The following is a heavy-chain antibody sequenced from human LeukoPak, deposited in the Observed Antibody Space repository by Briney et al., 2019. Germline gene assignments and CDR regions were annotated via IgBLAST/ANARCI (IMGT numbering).Heavy chain of an antibody. J-gene: IGHJ4*02. V-gene: IGHV3-23*01. D-gene: IGHD3-10*01. CDR2: ISGSGGST. Sequence: GGSLRLSCAASGFTFSSYAMSWVRQAPGKGLEWVSAISGSGGSTYYADSVKGRFTISRDNAKNSLYLQMNSLRAEDTAVYYCARNTGHYYASGSYYNFDYWGQGILVTVSS. CDR1: GFTFSSYA. CDR3: ARNTGHYYASGSYYNFDY.